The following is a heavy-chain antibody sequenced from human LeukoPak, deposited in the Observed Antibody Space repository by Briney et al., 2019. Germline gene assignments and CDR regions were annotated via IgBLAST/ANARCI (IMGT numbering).Heavy chain of an antibody. J-gene: IGHJ4*02. CDR2: ISSSSSYI. Sequence: GGSLRLSCAASGFTFSSYSMNWVRQAPGKGLEWVSSISSSSSYIYYADSVKGRFAISRDNAKNSLYLQMNSLRAEDTAVYYCARDGFPTVDTAMVYYFDYWGQGTLVTVSS. V-gene: IGHV3-21*01. CDR3: ARDGFPTVDTAMVYYFDY. CDR1: GFTFSSYS. D-gene: IGHD5-18*01.